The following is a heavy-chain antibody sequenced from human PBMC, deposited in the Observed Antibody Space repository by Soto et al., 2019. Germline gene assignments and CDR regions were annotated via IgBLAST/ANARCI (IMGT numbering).Heavy chain of an antibody. CDR3: ARGGGIPYYYYGMDV. Sequence: GGSLRLSCAASGFTFSSHAMHWVRQAPGKGLEYVSAISSNGGSTYYANSVKGRFTISRDNSKNTLYLQMGSLRAEDMAVYYCARGGGIPYYYYGMDVWGQGTTVTVSS. D-gene: IGHD3-10*01. CDR1: GFTFSSHA. CDR2: ISSNGGST. J-gene: IGHJ6*02. V-gene: IGHV3-64*01.